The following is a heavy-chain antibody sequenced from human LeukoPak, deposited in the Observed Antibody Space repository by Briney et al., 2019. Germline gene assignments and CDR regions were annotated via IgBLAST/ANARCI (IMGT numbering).Heavy chain of an antibody. CDR3: ARAPYYYDISGYSPYYYCMDV. J-gene: IGHJ6*03. Sequence: SETLSLTCTVSGGSISSSSYYWGWIRQPPGKGLEWIGSIYYSGSTYYNPSLKSRVTISVDTSKNQFSLKLSSVTAADTAVYYCARAPYYYDISGYSPYYYCMDVWGKGTTVTVSS. CDR1: GGSISSSSYY. CDR2: IYYSGST. V-gene: IGHV4-39*07. D-gene: IGHD3-22*01.